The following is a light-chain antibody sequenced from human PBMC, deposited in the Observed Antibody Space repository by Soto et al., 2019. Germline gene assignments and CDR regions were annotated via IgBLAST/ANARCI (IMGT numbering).Light chain of an antibody. CDR1: SSNIGSNY. CDR2: RNN. Sequence: QSVLTQPPSASGTPGQRVTISCSGSSSNIGSNYVYWYQQLPGTAPKLLIYRNNQRPSGVPDRFSGSKSGTSASLAISALXXEXXXAYYCAAWDDSLSGLVFGGGTKVTVL. CDR3: AAWDDSLSGLV. V-gene: IGLV1-47*01. J-gene: IGLJ2*01.